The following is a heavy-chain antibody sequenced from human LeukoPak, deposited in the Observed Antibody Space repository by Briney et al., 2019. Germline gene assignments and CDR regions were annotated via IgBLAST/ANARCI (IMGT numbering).Heavy chain of an antibody. CDR3: ARVRHDPLEYGYYMDV. D-gene: IGHD3-3*01. Sequence: PGGSLRLSCAGSGLIPGIHEMSWVRQTPGKGLEWICEINHTGKTNYNPSLTDYNPSLKSRVTISVDSSKNELSLRVSSVTAADTGVYFCARVRHDPLEYGYYMDVWSKGTTVTVSS. CDR2: INHTGKT. J-gene: IGHJ6*03. CDR1: GLIPGIHE. V-gene: IGHV4-34*01.